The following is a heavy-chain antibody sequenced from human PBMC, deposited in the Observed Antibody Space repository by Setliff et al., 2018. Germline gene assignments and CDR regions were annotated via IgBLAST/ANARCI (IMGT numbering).Heavy chain of an antibody. CDR1: GHTFTRYG. CDR2: ISSYNGRT. Sequence: ASVKVSCKASGHTFTRYGISWVRQAPGKGLEWLGWISSYNGRTGYAQRFQNRVSLTTDTSTGAAHMELRSLRSDDTAVYYCAISTLSICSGGSCPNAFDVWGQGTMVTVSS. CDR3: AISTLSICSGGSCPNAFDV. J-gene: IGHJ3*01. D-gene: IGHD2-15*01. V-gene: IGHV1-18*01.